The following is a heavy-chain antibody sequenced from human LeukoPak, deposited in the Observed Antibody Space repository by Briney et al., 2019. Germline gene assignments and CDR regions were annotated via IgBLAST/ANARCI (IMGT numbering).Heavy chain of an antibody. V-gene: IGHV4-4*02. CDR3: ARDRQVVVAATRTAMVN. Sequence: SGTLSLTCAVSGGSISSSNWWSWVRQPPGKGLEWIGEIYHSGSTNYNPSLKSRVTISVDKSKNQFSLKLSSVTAADTAVYYCARDRQVVVAATRTAMVNWGQGTLVTVSS. D-gene: IGHD2-15*01. CDR2: IYHSGST. J-gene: IGHJ4*02. CDR1: GGSISSSNW.